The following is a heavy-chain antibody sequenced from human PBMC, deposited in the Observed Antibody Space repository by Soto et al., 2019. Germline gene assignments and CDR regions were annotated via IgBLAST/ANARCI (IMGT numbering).Heavy chain of an antibody. V-gene: IGHV3-30*18. D-gene: IGHD1-1*01. CDR2: ISHDESSI. Sequence: QVQLVESGGGVVQPGRSLRLSCAASGFTFSSYGMHWVRQAPGKGLEWVAVISHDESSIHYADSVKGRFTISRDNSKNTLYLQMNSLRVEDTALYYCAKDEELQLSAFDIWGLGTMVTVSS. CDR1: GFTFSSYG. CDR3: AKDEELQLSAFDI. J-gene: IGHJ3*02.